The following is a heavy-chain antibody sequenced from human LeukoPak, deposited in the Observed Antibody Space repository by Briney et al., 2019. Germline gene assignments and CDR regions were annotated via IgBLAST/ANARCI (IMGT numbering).Heavy chain of an antibody. Sequence: GGSLRLSCAASGFSFSSYSMIWVRPAPGMGLAWVSSISSSSSYIYYADSVKGRFTISRDNAKNSLYLQMNSLRAEDTAVYYCARDRYYDSSGPSAGNWFDPWGQGTLVTVSS. J-gene: IGHJ5*02. CDR1: GFSFSSYS. D-gene: IGHD3-22*01. CDR3: ARDRYYDSSGPSAGNWFDP. CDR2: ISSSSSYI. V-gene: IGHV3-21*01.